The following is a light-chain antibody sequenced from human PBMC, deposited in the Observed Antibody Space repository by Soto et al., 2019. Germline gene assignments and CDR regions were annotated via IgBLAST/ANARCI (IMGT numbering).Light chain of an antibody. CDR2: KAS. Sequence: DIPMTQSPATLAGSLGGRVASSCRAVQTISSWLAWYQQKPGKAPKLLIYKASTLKSGVPSRFSGSGSGTEFTLTIISLQPDDFAAYYCPHSNSYLEPFGEGTKVHI. V-gene: IGKV1-5*03. J-gene: IGKJ1*01. CDR1: QTISSW. CDR3: PHSNSYLEP.